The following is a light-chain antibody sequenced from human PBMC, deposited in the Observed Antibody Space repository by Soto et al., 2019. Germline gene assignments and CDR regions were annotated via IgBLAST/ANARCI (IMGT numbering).Light chain of an antibody. V-gene: IGLV2-8*01. J-gene: IGLJ1*01. CDR1: SSDVGGYNY. CDR2: EVS. Sequence: QSALTQPPSASGSPGQSVTISCTGTSSDVGGYNYVSWYQQHPGKAPKLMIYEVSKRPSGVPDRFSGSKSGITASLTVSGLQAEDEADYYCSSYAGSNYVFGTGTKLTVL. CDR3: SSYAGSNYV.